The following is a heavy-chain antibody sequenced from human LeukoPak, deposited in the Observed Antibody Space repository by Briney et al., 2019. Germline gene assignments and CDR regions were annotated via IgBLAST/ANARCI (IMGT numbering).Heavy chain of an antibody. CDR1: GFTFSSYW. Sequence: GGSLRLSCAASGFTFSSYWMHWVRQAPGKGLVWVSRINSDGSSTSYADSVKGRFTISRDNAKNSLYLQMNSLRAEDMAVYYCARDSLTVGRFDYWGQGTLVTVSS. CDR3: ARDSLTVGRFDY. D-gene: IGHD1-14*01. J-gene: IGHJ4*02. CDR2: INSDGSST. V-gene: IGHV3-74*01.